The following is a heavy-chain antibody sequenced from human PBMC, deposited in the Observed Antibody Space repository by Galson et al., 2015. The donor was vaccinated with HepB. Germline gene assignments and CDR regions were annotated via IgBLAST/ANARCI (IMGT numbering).Heavy chain of an antibody. Sequence: PALVNPTQTLTLTCTFSGFSLSTSGMCVSWIRQPPGKALEWLALIDWDDDKYYSTSLKTRLTISKDTSKNQVVLTMTNMDPVDTATYYCARMDTAMGHNWFDPWGQGTLVTVSS. J-gene: IGHJ5*02. CDR3: ARMDTAMGHNWFDP. D-gene: IGHD5-18*01. CDR1: GFSLSTSGMC. CDR2: IDWDDDK. V-gene: IGHV2-70*01.